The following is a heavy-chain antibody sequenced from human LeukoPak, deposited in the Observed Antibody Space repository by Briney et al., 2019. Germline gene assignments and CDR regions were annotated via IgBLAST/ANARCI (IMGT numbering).Heavy chain of an antibody. V-gene: IGHV3-23*01. D-gene: IGHD3-22*01. CDR3: AKDYYYDSSGFDY. CDR2: ISGSGGST. J-gene: IGHJ4*02. CDR1: GFTFSSYA. Sequence: PGGSLRLSCAASGFTFSSYAMSWVRQAPGKGLEWVSAISGSGGSTYYADSVKGRFTISRDNSKNSLYLQMISLRAEDTAVYYCAKDYYYDSSGFDYWGQGTLVTVSS.